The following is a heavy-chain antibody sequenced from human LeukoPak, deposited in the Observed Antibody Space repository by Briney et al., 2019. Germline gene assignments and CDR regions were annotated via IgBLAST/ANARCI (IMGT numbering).Heavy chain of an antibody. D-gene: IGHD3-9*01. Sequence: ASVKVSCKASGYTFTGYYMHWVRQAPGQGLEWMGWINPNSGGTNYAQKFLGRVTMTRDTSISTAYMELNRLRSDDTAVYYCARDSELRYFDWLLQLDYWGQGTLVTVSS. CDR1: GYTFTGYY. CDR2: INPNSGGT. CDR3: ARDSELRYFDWLLQLDY. J-gene: IGHJ4*02. V-gene: IGHV1-2*02.